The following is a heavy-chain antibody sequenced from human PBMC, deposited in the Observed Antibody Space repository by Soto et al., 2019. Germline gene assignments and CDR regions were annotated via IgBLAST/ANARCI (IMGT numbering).Heavy chain of an antibody. V-gene: IGHV3-9*01. Sequence: EVQLVESGGGLVQPGRSLRLSCAASGFTFDDYAMHWVRQAPGKGLEWVSGISWNSGSIGYADSVKGRFTISRDNAKNSLHLQMNSLRAEDTALYYCAKDLNYYDSSGNFDYWGQGTLVTVSS. CDR2: ISWNSGSI. D-gene: IGHD3-22*01. J-gene: IGHJ4*02. CDR3: AKDLNYYDSSGNFDY. CDR1: GFTFDDYA.